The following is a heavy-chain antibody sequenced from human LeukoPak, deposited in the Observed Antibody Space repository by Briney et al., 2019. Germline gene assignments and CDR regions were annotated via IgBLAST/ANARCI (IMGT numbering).Heavy chain of an antibody. CDR1: GFTVSSNY. V-gene: IGHV3-66*01. Sequence: GGSLRLSCAASGFTVSSNYMSWVRQAPGKGLEWVSVIYSGGSTYYADSVKGRFTISRDKSKNTLYLQMNSLRAEDTAVYYCARDFQMNVFDYWGQGTLVTVSS. D-gene: IGHD1-1*01. J-gene: IGHJ4*02. CDR2: IYSGGST. CDR3: ARDFQMNVFDY.